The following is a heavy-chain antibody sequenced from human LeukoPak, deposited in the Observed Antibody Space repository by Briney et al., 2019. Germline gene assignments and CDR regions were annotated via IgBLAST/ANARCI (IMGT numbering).Heavy chain of an antibody. CDR3: TREDPSWNYADS. Sequence: PSETLSLTXTVSGYSISSGYYWGWIRQPPGKGLERIGNIYHTGSTYYNPSLKSRVTISVDTSKNQFSLKLSSLTAADTAVYFCTREDPSWNYADSWGQGTLVTVSS. V-gene: IGHV4-38-2*02. CDR2: IYHTGST. D-gene: IGHD1-1*01. CDR1: GYSISSGYY. J-gene: IGHJ4*02.